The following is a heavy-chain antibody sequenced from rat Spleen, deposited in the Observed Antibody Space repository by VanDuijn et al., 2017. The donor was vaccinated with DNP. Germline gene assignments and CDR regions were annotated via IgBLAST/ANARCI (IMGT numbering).Heavy chain of an antibody. CDR1: GFSFSDYD. Sequence: EVQLVESGGGLVQPGRSLKLSCAASGFSFSDYDMAWVRQAPTKGLEWVATITISGSRTYYPDSVKGRFTVSRDDAKSSLDLQMNSLKSEDTATYYCTTGGAAAYWGQGTLVTVSS. CDR2: ITISGSRT. CDR3: TTGGAAAY. V-gene: IGHV5-20*01. D-gene: IGHD1-2*01. J-gene: IGHJ3*01.